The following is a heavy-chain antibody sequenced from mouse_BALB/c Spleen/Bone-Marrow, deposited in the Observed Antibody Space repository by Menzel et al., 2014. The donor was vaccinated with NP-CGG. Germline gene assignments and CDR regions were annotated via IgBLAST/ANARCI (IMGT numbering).Heavy chain of an antibody. J-gene: IGHJ2*01. CDR3: ARGGNYFYY. CDR2: IDPANGNT. CDR1: GFNIXDTY. Sequence: VQLQQSGAELVKPGASVKLSCTASGFNIXDTYTHWVKQRPEQGLEWIGRIDPANGNTKYDPKFQGKATITADTSSNTAYLQLSSLTSEDTAVYYCARGGNYFYYWGQGTTLTVSS. V-gene: IGHV14-3*02.